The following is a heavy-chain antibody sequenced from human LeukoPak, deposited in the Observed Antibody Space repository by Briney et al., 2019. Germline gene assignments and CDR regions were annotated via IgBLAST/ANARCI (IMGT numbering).Heavy chain of an antibody. V-gene: IGHV1-8*01. CDR1: GYTFTSYD. Sequence: ASVKVSCKASGYTFTSYDINWVRQASGQGLEWMGWMNPNSGNTGFAQKLQGRVTMNRNTSISTAYMELSSLRSEDTAVYYCARGPTQVVVLGYYYMDVWGKGTTVTVSS. CDR3: ARGPTQVVVLGYYYMDV. D-gene: IGHD2-2*01. J-gene: IGHJ6*03. CDR2: MNPNSGNT.